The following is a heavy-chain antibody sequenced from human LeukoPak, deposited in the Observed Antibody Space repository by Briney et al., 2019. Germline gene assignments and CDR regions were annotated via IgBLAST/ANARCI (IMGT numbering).Heavy chain of an antibody. CDR3: AKPPSPGYSSSWLNYFDY. J-gene: IGHJ4*02. Sequence: GGSLRLSCAASRFTFSSYAMHWVRQAPGKGLEWVALISLDGSNKYYADSVKGRFTISRDNSKNTLYLQMNSLRAEDTAVYYCAKPPSPGYSSSWLNYFDYWGQGTLVTVSS. CDR1: RFTFSSYA. CDR2: ISLDGSNK. V-gene: IGHV3-30-3*02. D-gene: IGHD6-13*01.